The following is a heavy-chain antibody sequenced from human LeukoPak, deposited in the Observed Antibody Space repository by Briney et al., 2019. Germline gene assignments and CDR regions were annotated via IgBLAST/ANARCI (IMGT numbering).Heavy chain of an antibody. CDR1: GFTFDDYA. CDR2: ISWNSGSI. CDR3: AKDDTASYYYYGMDV. J-gene: IGHJ6*02. Sequence: SLRLSCAASGFTFDDYAMHWVRQAPGKGLEWVSGISWNSGSIGYADSVKGRFTISRDNAKNSLYLQMNSLRAEDTALYYCAKDDTASYYYYGMDVWGQGTTVTVSS. D-gene: IGHD5-18*01. V-gene: IGHV3-9*01.